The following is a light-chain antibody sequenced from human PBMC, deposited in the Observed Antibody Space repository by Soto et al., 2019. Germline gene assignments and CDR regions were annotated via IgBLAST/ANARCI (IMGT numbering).Light chain of an antibody. CDR1: QDIAHN. Sequence: DIQLTQSPSVLSASVGDRVSISCRASQDIAHNLNWYQQKPGRAPKLLIFEKSTLLYGVPSRFSGSGSGTEFTLTISSLQPEDVATYFWQQYSAHPLPFGGGTRVEIK. CDR2: EKS. CDR3: QQYSAHPLP. J-gene: IGKJ4*01. V-gene: IGKV1-9*01.